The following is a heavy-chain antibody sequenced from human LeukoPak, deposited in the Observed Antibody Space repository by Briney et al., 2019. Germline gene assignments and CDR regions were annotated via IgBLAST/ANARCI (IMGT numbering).Heavy chain of an antibody. Sequence: PGGSLRLSCAASGFTFSSYAMHWVRQAPGKGLEWVAVISYDGSNKYYADSVKGRFTISRDNSKNTLYLQMNSLRAEDTAVYYCAKDLTGYSSGWYGADYWGQGTLVTVSS. CDR3: AKDLTGYSSGWYGADY. CDR1: GFTFSSYA. J-gene: IGHJ4*02. CDR2: ISYDGSNK. D-gene: IGHD6-19*01. V-gene: IGHV3-30-3*01.